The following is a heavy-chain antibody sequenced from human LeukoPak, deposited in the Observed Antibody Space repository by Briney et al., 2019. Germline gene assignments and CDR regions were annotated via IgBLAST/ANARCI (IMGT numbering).Heavy chain of an antibody. D-gene: IGHD2-2*01. CDR3: AKDPLTYCSSTSCNPLNWFDP. Sequence: AGGSLRLSCVASGFSFSDFGMTWVRQAPGKGLEWVAFIRYDGSNKYYADSVKGRFTISRDNSKNTLYLQMNSLRAEDTAVYYCAKDPLTYCSSTSCNPLNWFDPWGQGTLVTVSS. V-gene: IGHV3-30*02. J-gene: IGHJ5*02. CDR2: IRYDGSNK. CDR1: GFSFSDFG.